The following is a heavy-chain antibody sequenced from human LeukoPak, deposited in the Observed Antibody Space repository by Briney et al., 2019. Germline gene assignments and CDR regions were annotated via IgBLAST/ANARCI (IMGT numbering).Heavy chain of an antibody. CDR1: GFTFSAYS. Sequence: GGSLRLSCAASGFTFSAYSMNWVRQAPGKGLEWVSSISSSNSYIYYADSVKDRFTISRDNAKNSLYLQMNSLRAEDTAVYYCARVWKGYFDYWGQGTLVTVSS. J-gene: IGHJ4*02. CDR3: ARVWKGYFDY. CDR2: ISSSNSYI. D-gene: IGHD3-3*01. V-gene: IGHV3-21*01.